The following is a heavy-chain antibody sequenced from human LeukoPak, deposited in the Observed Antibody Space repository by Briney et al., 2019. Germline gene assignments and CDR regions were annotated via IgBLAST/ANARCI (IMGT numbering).Heavy chain of an antibody. V-gene: IGHV1-2*06. CDR3: ARRPPMSAADNWLDP. Sequence: ASVKVSCKASDYIFCGHFIHWVRQAPGQGLEWLGRIDPNSGGTSFAPKFQGRVTMTRDTSISTAYMEVTRLTSDDTAVYYCARRPPMSAADNWLDPWGQGTLVTVSS. D-gene: IGHD6-13*01. J-gene: IGHJ5*02. CDR2: IDPNSGGT. CDR1: DYIFCGHF.